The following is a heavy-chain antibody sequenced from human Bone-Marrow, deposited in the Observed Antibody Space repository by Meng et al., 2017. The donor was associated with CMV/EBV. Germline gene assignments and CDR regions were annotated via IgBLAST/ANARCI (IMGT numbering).Heavy chain of an antibody. CDR1: GFTVDTNY. CDR2: MYSGGYT. J-gene: IGHJ4*02. CDR3: VRSVGGVARH. Sequence: GESLKISCAASGFTVDTNYMTWVRQAPGKGLEWVSVMYSGGYTYYADSVKGRFTISRDSSRNTLSLQMNILRTEDTAVYYCVRSVGGVARHWGQGTLVTVSS. D-gene: IGHD3-16*01. V-gene: IGHV3-66*02.